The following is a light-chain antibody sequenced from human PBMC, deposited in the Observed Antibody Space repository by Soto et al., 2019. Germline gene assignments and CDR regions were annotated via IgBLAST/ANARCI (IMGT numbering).Light chain of an antibody. V-gene: IGKV3-20*01. CDR2: GAS. CDR1: QSVSSSY. CDR3: QQYASSPVYT. J-gene: IGKJ2*01. Sequence: EIVLTQSPGTLSLPPGERATLSCRASQSVSSSYLAWYQQKPGQAPRLLIYGASSRATGIPDRFSGSGSGTDFTLTSSRLEPEDFAGYYCQQYASSPVYTFGQGTKLEIK.